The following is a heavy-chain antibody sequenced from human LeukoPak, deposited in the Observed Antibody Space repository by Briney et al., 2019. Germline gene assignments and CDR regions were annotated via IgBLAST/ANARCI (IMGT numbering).Heavy chain of an antibody. D-gene: IGHD3-22*01. J-gene: IGHJ4*02. V-gene: IGHV4-59*01. CDR3: ARDRGYDREGGGRYFDY. CDR1: GGSISSYY. CDR2: IYYSGST. Sequence: PSETLSLTCTVSGGSISSYYWSWIRQPPGKGLEWIVYIYYSGSTNYNPSLKSRVTLSVDTSKNQFSLKLSSVTAADTAVYYCARDRGYDREGGGRYFDYWGQGTLVTVSS.